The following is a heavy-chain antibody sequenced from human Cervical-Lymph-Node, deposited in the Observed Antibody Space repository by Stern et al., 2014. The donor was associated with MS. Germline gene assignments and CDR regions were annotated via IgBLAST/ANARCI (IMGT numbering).Heavy chain of an antibody. J-gene: IGHJ4*02. V-gene: IGHV7-4-1*02. CDR2: IHTNTGHP. CDR1: GYTFSHRA. Sequence: VQLVESGSEVKKPGASVKVSCKASGYTFSHRAIHWVRQAPGQGLEWMGWIHTNTGHPTYAQGFPGRFVFSLDPSVSTAYLQITSLNVDDTAVYYCARDEDSAYYADYWGQGTLVTVSS. CDR3: ARDEDSAYYADY. D-gene: IGHD3-22*01.